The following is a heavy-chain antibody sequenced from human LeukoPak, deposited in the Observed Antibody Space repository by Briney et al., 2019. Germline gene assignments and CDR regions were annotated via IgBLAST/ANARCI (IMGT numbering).Heavy chain of an antibody. CDR3: AKDHARWLQYSYFDY. Sequence: PGGSLRLSCAASGFTFSSYAMSWVRQAPGKGLEWVSAISGSGGSTYYADSVKGRFTISRDNSKNTLYLQMNSLRAEDTAVYYCAKDHARWLQYSYFDYWGQGTLVTVSS. J-gene: IGHJ4*02. CDR1: GFTFSSYA. D-gene: IGHD5-24*01. CDR2: ISGSGGST. V-gene: IGHV3-23*01.